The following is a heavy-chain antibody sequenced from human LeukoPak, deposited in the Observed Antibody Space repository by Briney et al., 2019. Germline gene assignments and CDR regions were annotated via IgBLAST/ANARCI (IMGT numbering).Heavy chain of an antibody. J-gene: IGHJ4*02. CDR3: ARSIQLWDYYFDY. V-gene: IGHV4-59*08. CDR1: GGSISSYY. D-gene: IGHD5-18*01. Sequence: PSETLSLTCTVSGGSISSYYWSWIRQPPGKGLEWIGYIYYSGSTNYNPSLKSRVTISVDTSKNQFSLKLSSVTAADTAVYYCARSIQLWDYYFDYWGQGTLVTVPS. CDR2: IYYSGST.